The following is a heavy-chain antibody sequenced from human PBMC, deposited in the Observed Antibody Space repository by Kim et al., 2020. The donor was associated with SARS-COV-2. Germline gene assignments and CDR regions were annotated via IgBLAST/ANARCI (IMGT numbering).Heavy chain of an antibody. J-gene: IGHJ6*02. CDR3: ARDAWSRLGGLKYSYYGMDI. Sequence: GGSLRLSCAASGFTFSSCSIHWVRQAPGKGLEWVAVISYDGSNKNYADSVKGRFTISRDNSKNTLYLQMNSLRAEDTALYYCARDAWSRLGGLKYSYYGMDIWGQGTTVTVSS. CDR1: GFTFSSCS. D-gene: IGHD3-16*01. V-gene: IGHV3-30-3*01. CDR2: ISYDGSNK.